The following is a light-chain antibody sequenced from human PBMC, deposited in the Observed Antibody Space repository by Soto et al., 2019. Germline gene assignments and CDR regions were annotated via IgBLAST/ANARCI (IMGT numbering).Light chain of an antibody. CDR1: QSVLNN. CDR2: GAS. CDR3: QQYHDWPYT. V-gene: IGKV3-15*01. J-gene: IGKJ2*01. Sequence: EIVMTQSPATLSVSPGERVTLSCRATQSVLNNLAWYQQKPGQAPRLLVSGASTRATGIPATFSGGGSGTEFTLTISSLQSEDFAVYYCQQYHDWPYTFGQGTKLDIK.